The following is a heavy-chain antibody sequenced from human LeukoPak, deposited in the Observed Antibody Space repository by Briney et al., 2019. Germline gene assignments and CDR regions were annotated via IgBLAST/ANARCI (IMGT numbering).Heavy chain of an antibody. V-gene: IGHV3-13*01. CDR1: GFTFSSYD. Sequence: GGSLRLSGAASGFTFSSYDMHWVRQATGKGLEWVSAIGTAGDTYYPGSVKGRFTISRENAKNSLYLQMNSLRAGDTAVYYCARAIRGFWSGLSYYYYMDVWGKGTTVTVSS. D-gene: IGHD3-3*01. J-gene: IGHJ6*03. CDR2: IGTAGDT. CDR3: ARAIRGFWSGLSYYYYMDV.